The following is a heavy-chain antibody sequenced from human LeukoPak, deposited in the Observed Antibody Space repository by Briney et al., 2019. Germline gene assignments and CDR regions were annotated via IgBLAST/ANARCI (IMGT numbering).Heavy chain of an antibody. CDR3: ARCLGFLIGSSWYPEAFDI. Sequence: PSETLSLTCTVSGYSFRSGYFWGWIRQPPGKGLEWIGVYHVGTTDYNPSLKSRVTISVDRSKNQMSLKLSSVTAADTAVYYCARCLGFLIGSSWYPEAFDIWGQGTMVTVSS. D-gene: IGHD6-13*01. V-gene: IGHV4-38-2*02. CDR2: VYHVGTT. J-gene: IGHJ3*02. CDR1: GYSFRSGYF.